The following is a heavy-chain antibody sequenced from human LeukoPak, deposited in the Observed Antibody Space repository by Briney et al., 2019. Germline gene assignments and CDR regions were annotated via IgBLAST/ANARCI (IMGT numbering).Heavy chain of an antibody. D-gene: IGHD2-15*01. Sequence: SETLSLTCTVSGGSISSYYWSWIRQPPGKGLEWIGYIYYSGSTNYNPSLKSRVTISVDTSKNQFSLKLSSVTAADTAVYYCARAPDCSGGSCYAGYYDYWGQGTLVTVSS. CDR1: GGSISSYY. CDR2: IYYSGST. CDR3: ARAPDCSGGSCYAGYYDY. J-gene: IGHJ4*02. V-gene: IGHV4-59*12.